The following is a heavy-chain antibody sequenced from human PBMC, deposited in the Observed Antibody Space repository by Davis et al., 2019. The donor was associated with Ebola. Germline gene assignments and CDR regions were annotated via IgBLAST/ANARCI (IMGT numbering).Heavy chain of an antibody. CDR3: ARQDTSGYFDY. CDR1: GFTFSSYS. V-gene: IGHV3-21*01. J-gene: IGHJ4*02. D-gene: IGHD2-15*01. Sequence: GESLKISCAASGFTFSSYSMNWVRQAPGEGLEWVSSISSSSSYIYYADSVKGRFTISRDNSKNTLYLQMNSLRAEDTAVYYCARQDTSGYFDYWGQGTLVTVSS. CDR2: ISSSSSYI.